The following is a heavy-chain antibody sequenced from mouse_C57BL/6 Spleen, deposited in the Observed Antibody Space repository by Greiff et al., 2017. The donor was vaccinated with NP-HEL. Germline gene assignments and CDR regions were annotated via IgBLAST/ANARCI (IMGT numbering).Heavy chain of an antibody. CDR2: IDPETGGT. Sequence: QVQLKESGAELVRPGASVTLSCKASGYTFTDYEMHWVKQTPVHGLEWIGAIDPETGGTAYNQKFKGKAILTADKSSSTAYMELRSLTSEDSAVYYCTRQEDYWGQGTSVTVSS. CDR1: GYTFTDYE. V-gene: IGHV1-15*01. CDR3: TRQEDY. J-gene: IGHJ4*01.